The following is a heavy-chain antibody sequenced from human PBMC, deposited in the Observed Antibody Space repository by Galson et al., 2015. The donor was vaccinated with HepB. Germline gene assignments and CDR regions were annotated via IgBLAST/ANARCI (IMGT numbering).Heavy chain of an antibody. V-gene: IGHV3-53*01. CDR3: ARAGDSSGYDLGHCGY. J-gene: IGHJ4*02. D-gene: IGHD5-12*01. CDR1: AFTVSNNH. CDR2: IYSGGST. Sequence: SLRLSCAASAFTVSNNHMSWFRQAPGKGLEWVSVIYSGGSTNYADSVKGRFTISRDSSKNTLYLQMNSLRAEDTAVYYCARAGDSSGYDLGHCGYWGQGTLVTVSS.